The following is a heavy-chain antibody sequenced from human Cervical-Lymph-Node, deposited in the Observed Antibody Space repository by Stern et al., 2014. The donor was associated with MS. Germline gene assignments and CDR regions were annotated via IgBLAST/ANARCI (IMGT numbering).Heavy chain of an antibody. CDR1: GYTFTTYW. CDR3: ARLTNYPSGGMDV. D-gene: IGHD4/OR15-4a*01. Sequence: VQLGQSGAEVKKPGESLRISFKASGYTFTTYWVGWVRQTPGKGLEWMGIVYPDDSESKYSPSFRGQVTISADKSTSTAFLHWSAMEASDTAIYYCARLTNYPSGGMDVWGQGTSVTVSS. J-gene: IGHJ6*02. V-gene: IGHV5-51*01. CDR2: VYPDDSES.